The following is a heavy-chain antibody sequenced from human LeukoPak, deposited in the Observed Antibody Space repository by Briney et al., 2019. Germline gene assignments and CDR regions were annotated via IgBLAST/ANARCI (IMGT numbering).Heavy chain of an antibody. V-gene: IGHV4-34*01. D-gene: IGHD2-21*02. J-gene: IGHJ4*02. CDR2: INHSGST. CDR3: ERATARPLDY. Sequence: PSETLSLTCAVYGGSFSGYYWSWIRQPPGKGLEWIGEINHSGSTNYNPSLKSRVTISVDTSKNQFSLKLSSVTAADTAVYYCERATARPLDYWGQGTLVTVSS. CDR1: GGSFSGYY.